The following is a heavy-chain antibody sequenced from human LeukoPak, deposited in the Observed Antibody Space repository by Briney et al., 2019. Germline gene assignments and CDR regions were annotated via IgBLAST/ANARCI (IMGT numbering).Heavy chain of an antibody. CDR2: INPNSGGT. J-gene: IGHJ5*02. D-gene: IGHD2-21*01. V-gene: IGHV1-2*02. Sequence: ASVKVSCKTSGYSFTDYYMHWVRQAPGQGLEWMGWINPNSGGTSSAQKFQGRVTMTRDTSITTVYMEMNWLTSDDTAIYYCARADRLHGGPYLIGPWGQGTLVIVSS. CDR1: GYSFTDYY. CDR3: ARADRLHGGPYLIGP.